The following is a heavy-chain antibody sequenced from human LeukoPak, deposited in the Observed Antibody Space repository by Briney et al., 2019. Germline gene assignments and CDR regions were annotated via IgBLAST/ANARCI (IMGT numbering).Heavy chain of an antibody. Sequence: SETLSLTCTVSGGSISSYYWSWIRQPAGKGLEWIGRIYTSGSTNYNPSLKSRVTMSVDTSKNQFSLKLSSVTAADTAVYYCARDQAYYGRGPIKRGYYYYGMDVWGQGTTVTVSS. D-gene: IGHD3-10*02. CDR2: IYTSGST. J-gene: IGHJ6*02. V-gene: IGHV4-4*07. CDR1: GGSISSYY. CDR3: ARDQAYYGRGPIKRGYYYYGMDV.